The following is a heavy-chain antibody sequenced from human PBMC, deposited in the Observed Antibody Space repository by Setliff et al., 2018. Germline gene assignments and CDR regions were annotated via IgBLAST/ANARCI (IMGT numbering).Heavy chain of an antibody. CDR3: ARAGGTDAFDI. CDR1: GYSLSNYV. V-gene: IGHV7-4-1*02. J-gene: IGHJ3*02. CDR2: INTKTGDP. D-gene: IGHD3-16*01. Sequence: ASVKVSCKASGYSLSNYVMNWVRQAPGQGLEWMGWINTKTGDPTYAQGYTGRFAFSLDTSDSATYLDISNLKAEDTAVYYCARAGGTDAFDIWGQGTMVTVSS.